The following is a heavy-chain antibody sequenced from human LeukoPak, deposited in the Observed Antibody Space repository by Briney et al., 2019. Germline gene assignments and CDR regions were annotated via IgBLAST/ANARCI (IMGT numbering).Heavy chain of an antibody. CDR2: ISGNGAGT. J-gene: IGHJ4*02. CDR3: VKDRAVYTSLVILDY. CDR1: GFTFYNYA. D-gene: IGHD6-6*01. Sequence: PGGSLRLSCAASGFTFYNYAMNWVRQSPGKGLEWIAAISGNGAGTYYADFVNGRFTISRDNSKNTLFVTMNSLRAEDTAIYYCVKDRAVYTSLVILDYWGQGTLVTVSS. V-gene: IGHV3-23*01.